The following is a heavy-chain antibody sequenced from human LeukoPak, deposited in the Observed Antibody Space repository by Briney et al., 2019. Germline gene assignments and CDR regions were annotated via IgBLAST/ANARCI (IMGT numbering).Heavy chain of an antibody. D-gene: IGHD1-26*01. Sequence: SETLSLTCTVSGGSISSYYWSWIRQPPGKGLEWIGYIYYSGSTNYNPSLKSRVTISVDTSKNQFSLKLSSVTAADTAVYYCARWGVIVGALDYWGQGTLVTVSS. J-gene: IGHJ4*02. CDR3: ARWGVIVGALDY. CDR1: GGSISSYY. CDR2: IYYSGST. V-gene: IGHV4-59*01.